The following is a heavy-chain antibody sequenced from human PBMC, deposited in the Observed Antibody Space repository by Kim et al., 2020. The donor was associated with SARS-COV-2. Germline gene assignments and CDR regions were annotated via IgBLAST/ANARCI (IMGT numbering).Heavy chain of an antibody. CDR3: ARGAGGYAGYILDD. CDR1: GYTFTHYA. D-gene: IGHD3-22*01. J-gene: IGHJ4*02. CDR2: ISGDNGDT. V-gene: IGHV1-3*01. Sequence: GYTFTHYAMHWVRQAPGQRLEWMGNISGDNGDTKYSQKFQGRVTITRDTSATTAYMELSSLTSEDTAVYYCARGAGGYAGYILDDWGQGTLAT.